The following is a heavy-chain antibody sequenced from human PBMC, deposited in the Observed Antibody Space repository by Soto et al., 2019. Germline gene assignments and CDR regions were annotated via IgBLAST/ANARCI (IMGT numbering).Heavy chain of an antibody. CDR2: IYYSGST. CDR1: GGSISSSSYY. V-gene: IGHV4-39*01. Sequence: PSETLSLTCTVSGGSISSSSYYWGWIRQPPGKGLEWIGSIYYSGSTYYNPSLKSRVTISVDTSKNQFSLKLSSVTAADTAVYYCARHNSQRTDVLLWFVELLQTAHHPYYFDYWGQGTLVTVSS. CDR3: ARHNSQRTDVLLWFVELLQTAHHPYYFDY. J-gene: IGHJ4*02. D-gene: IGHD3-10*01.